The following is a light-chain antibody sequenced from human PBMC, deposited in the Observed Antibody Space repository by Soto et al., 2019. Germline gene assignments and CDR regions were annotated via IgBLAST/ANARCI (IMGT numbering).Light chain of an antibody. CDR2: DAS. CDR3: QQRSQWPPVIT. Sequence: EIVLTQSPATLSLSPGERATLSCRASQTFSSHLAWYQQKPGQAPRLLIYDASKRATGIPARFSGRGSGTAFTLTISSLAPEDFAVYYCQQRSQWPPVITFGQGTRLEIK. J-gene: IGKJ5*01. V-gene: IGKV3-11*01. CDR1: QTFSSH.